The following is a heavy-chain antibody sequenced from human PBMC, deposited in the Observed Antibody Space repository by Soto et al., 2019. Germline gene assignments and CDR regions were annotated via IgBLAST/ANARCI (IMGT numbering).Heavy chain of an antibody. CDR2: INHSGST. Sequence: SETLSLTCAVYGGSFSGYYWSWIRQPPGKGLEWIGEINHSGSTNYNPSLKSRVTISVDTSKNQFSLKLSSVTAADTAVYYCARGRGYSGYYYYGMDVWGQGTTVTVSS. J-gene: IGHJ6*02. CDR1: GGSFSGYY. D-gene: IGHD5-12*01. CDR3: ARGRGYSGYYYYGMDV. V-gene: IGHV4-34*01.